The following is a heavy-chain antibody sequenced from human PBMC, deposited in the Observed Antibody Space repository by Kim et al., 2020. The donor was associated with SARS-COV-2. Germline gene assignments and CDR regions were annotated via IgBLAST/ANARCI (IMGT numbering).Heavy chain of an antibody. D-gene: IGHD4-17*01. J-gene: IGHJ4*02. Sequence: YSPSFQGTVTSSADKSISTAYLHWSSLKASDTAMYYCARRDYGDYPFDYWGQGTLVTVSS. V-gene: IGHV5-51*01. CDR3: ARRDYGDYPFDY.